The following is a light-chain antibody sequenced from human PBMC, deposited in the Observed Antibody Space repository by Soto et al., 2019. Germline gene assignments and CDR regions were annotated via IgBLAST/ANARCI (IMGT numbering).Light chain of an antibody. J-gene: IGLJ1*01. V-gene: IGLV2-14*01. Sequence: QSALTQPASVSGSPGQSITISCSGSTTDIGSHDYVSWYQQHPGKVPKLIIYEVSKRPSGASDRFSGSKSGNAAYLSISGLQPEDEADYYCNSYTTTSALVFGTGTKLTVL. CDR3: NSYTTTSALV. CDR1: TTDIGSHDY. CDR2: EVS.